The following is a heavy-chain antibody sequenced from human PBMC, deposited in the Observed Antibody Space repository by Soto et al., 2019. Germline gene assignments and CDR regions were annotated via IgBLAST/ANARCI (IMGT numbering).Heavy chain of an antibody. V-gene: IGHV1-18*01. CDR2: ISAHNGNT. CDR3: ARGRYGDC. Sequence: QVHLVQSGAEVKKPGASVKVSCKGSGYAFTTYGITWVRQAPGQGLEWMGWISAHNGNTNYAQKPQGRVTANRDTSTSTAYMELRSLRSDDTAVYYCARGRYGDCWGQGALVTVSS. CDR1: GYAFTTYG. D-gene: IGHD3-10*01. J-gene: IGHJ1*01.